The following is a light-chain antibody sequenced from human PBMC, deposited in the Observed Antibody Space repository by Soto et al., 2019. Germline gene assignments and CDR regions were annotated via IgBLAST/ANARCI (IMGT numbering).Light chain of an antibody. CDR1: QSVRSSY. J-gene: IGKJ3*01. CDR3: QQYHISPLT. Sequence: EIVLTQSPGTLSLSPGERATLSCRASQSVRSSYLARYQQKPGQAPRLLIYGTSSRATGIPDRFSGSGSGTGFTLTISRLEPEDFVVYYCQQYHISPLTFGPGTKVDI. V-gene: IGKV3-20*01. CDR2: GTS.